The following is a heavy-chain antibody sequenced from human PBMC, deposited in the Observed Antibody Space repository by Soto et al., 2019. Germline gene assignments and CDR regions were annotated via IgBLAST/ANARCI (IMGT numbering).Heavy chain of an antibody. D-gene: IGHD6-19*01. CDR3: ARDGAVAAWGLDV. CDR2: VNPILGIA. CDR1: GGTFSSYT. J-gene: IGHJ6*02. Sequence: QGQLVQSGAEVKKPGSSVKVSCKASGGTFSSYTISWVRQAPVQGLEWMGRVNPILGIANYAQKFQGRVTSNADKSTSTAYMELRSLRSEDTAVYYCARDGAVAAWGLDVWGQGTTVTVSS. V-gene: IGHV1-69*08.